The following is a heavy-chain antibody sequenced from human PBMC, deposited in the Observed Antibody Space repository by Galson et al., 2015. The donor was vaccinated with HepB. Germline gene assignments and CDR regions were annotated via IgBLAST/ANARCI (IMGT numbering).Heavy chain of an antibody. J-gene: IGHJ5*02. V-gene: IGHV1-69*13. D-gene: IGHD2-15*01. CDR2: IIPIFGTA. Sequence: SVKVSCKASGGTFSSYAIGWVRQAPGQGLEWMGGIIPIFGTANYAQKFQGRVTITADESTSTAYMELSSLRSEDTAVYYCARDSGGYQAHGWFDPWGQGTLVTVSS. CDR3: ARDSGGYQAHGWFDP. CDR1: GGTFSSYA.